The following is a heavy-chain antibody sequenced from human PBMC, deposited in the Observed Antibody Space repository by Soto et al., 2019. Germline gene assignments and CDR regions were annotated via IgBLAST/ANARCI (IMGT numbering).Heavy chain of an antibody. CDR2: IYYSGST. J-gene: IGHJ4*02. Sequence: SETLSLTCTVSGGSISSGGYYWSWIRQHPGKGLEWIGYIYYSGSTYYNPSLKSRVTISVDTSKNQFSLKLSSVTAADTAVYYCARAHYYDSSGYYEDVYYFDYWGQGTLVTRLL. V-gene: IGHV4-31*03. D-gene: IGHD3-22*01. CDR1: GGSISSGGYY. CDR3: ARAHYYDSSGYYEDVYYFDY.